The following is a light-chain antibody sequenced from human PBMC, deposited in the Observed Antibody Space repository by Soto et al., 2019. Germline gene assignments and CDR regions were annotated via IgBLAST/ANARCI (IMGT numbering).Light chain of an antibody. Sequence: EIVLTQSPGTLSLSPGERATLSCRASQSVSSNLAWYQQKPGQAPRLLIYGASTRAAGIPARFSGSGSGTEFTLTIYSLQSEDFAVYYCQQYNNWPRTFGQGTKVDI. CDR2: GAS. CDR3: QQYNNWPRT. CDR1: QSVSSN. J-gene: IGKJ1*01. V-gene: IGKV3-15*01.